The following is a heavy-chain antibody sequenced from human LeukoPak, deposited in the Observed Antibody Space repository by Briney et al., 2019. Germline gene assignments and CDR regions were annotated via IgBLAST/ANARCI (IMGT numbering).Heavy chain of an antibody. J-gene: IGHJ4*02. CDR2: IRYDGSNK. V-gene: IGHV3-30*02. CDR1: GFTFSSYG. CDR3: AQSASYYDN. Sequence: VGSLRLSCAASGFTFSSYGMHWVRQAPGKGLELVAFIRYDGSNKYYADSVKGRFTISRDNSKNTLYLQMNSLSAAETAVYSRAQSASYYDNWAQGPLVTVPS.